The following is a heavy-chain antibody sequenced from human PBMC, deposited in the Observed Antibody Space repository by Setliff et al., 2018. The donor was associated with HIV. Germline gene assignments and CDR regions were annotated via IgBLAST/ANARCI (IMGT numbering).Heavy chain of an antibody. Sequence: SETLSLTCTVSGGSISSYCWCWIRQPPGKGLEWIGYIDYSGITNYNHSLKSRVTISVDTSKYQFSLKLSSVTAVDTAVYYCSRDLGVFISSGYYGCGAFDIWGQGTMGTVSS. J-gene: IGHJ3*02. CDR1: GGSISSYC. D-gene: IGHD3-22*01. V-gene: IGHV4-59*01. CDR2: IDYSGIT. CDR3: SRDLGVFISSGYYGCGAFDI.